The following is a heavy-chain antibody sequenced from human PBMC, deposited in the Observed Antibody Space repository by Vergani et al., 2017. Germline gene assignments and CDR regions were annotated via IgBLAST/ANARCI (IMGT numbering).Heavy chain of an antibody. CDR1: GFTFSSYS. D-gene: IGHD4-17*01. V-gene: IGHV3-21*01. CDR3: ARTPDYGDYYYYGRDV. Sequence: EVQLVESGGGLVKPGGSLRLSCAASGFTFSSYSMNWVRQAPGKGLEWVSSISSSSSYIYYADSVKGRFTISRDNAKNSLYLQMNSLRAEDTAVYYCARTPDYGDYYYYGRDVWGQGTTVTVS. CDR2: ISSSSSYI. J-gene: IGHJ6*02.